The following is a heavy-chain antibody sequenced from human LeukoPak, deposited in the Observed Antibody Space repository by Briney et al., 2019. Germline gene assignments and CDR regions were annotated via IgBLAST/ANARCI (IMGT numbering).Heavy chain of an antibody. CDR2: INPTGGST. V-gene: IGHV1-46*01. CDR3: AKDSHPYYYDSSGPEGDY. J-gene: IGHJ4*02. CDR1: GYTFTSYY. D-gene: IGHD3-22*01. Sequence: ASVKVSCKASGYTFTSYYMHWVRQAPGQGLEWMGLINPTGGSTGYAQKFQGRVTMTRDMSTSTDYMELSSLRAEDTAVYYCAKDSHPYYYDSSGPEGDYWGQGTLVTVSS.